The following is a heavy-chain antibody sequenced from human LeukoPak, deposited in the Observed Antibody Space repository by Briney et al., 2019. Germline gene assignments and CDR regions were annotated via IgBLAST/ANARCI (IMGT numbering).Heavy chain of an antibody. Sequence: PGGSLRLSCAASGFTFSDYSMNWVRQAPGKGLEWVSFISSSSSVIYYADSVKGRFTISRDNAKNSLYLQMNSLRAEDTAVYYCARDLGYCSGGSCYPAYMDVWGKGTTVTVSS. CDR1: GFTFSDYS. J-gene: IGHJ6*03. V-gene: IGHV3-21*01. CDR2: ISSSSSVI. D-gene: IGHD2-15*01. CDR3: ARDLGYCSGGSCYPAYMDV.